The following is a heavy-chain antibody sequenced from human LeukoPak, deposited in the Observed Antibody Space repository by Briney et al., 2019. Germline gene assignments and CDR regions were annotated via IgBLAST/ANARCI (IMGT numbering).Heavy chain of an antibody. CDR2: ISAYNGNT. J-gene: IGHJ4*02. Sequence: AASVKVSCKASGGTFSSYAISWVRQAPGQGLEWMGWISAYNGNTNYAQRLQGRVTMTTDTSTSTAYMELRSLRSDDTAVYYCARDRDYGDYNTQDLFVYWGQGTLVTVSS. CDR3: ARDRDYGDYNTQDLFVY. D-gene: IGHD4-17*01. V-gene: IGHV1-18*01. CDR1: GGTFSSYA.